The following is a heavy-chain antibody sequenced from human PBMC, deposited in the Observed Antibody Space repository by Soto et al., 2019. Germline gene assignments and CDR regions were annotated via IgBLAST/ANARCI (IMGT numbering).Heavy chain of an antibody. CDR1: GYTFTSYA. J-gene: IGHJ5*02. Sequence: QVQLVQSGAEVKKPGASVKVSCEASGYTFTSYAIHWVRQAPGQRLEWMGWINGGNGNTKYSQNSQGRVTITRDTSASTAYMELSSLRSEDTAVYYCARAGSSSWYWFDPWGQGTLVTVSS. V-gene: IGHV1-3*01. CDR2: INGGNGNT. CDR3: ARAGSSSWYWFDP. D-gene: IGHD6-13*01.